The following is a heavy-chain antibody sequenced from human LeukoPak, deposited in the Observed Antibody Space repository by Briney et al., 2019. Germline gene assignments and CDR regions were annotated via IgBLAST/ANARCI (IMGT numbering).Heavy chain of an antibody. CDR2: ISGSGGDT. CDR3: AKDRRPYGMDV. J-gene: IGHJ6*02. Sequence: GGSLRLYCAASGFTFSSYAMSWVRQAPGKGLEWVSVISGSGGDTYYADSVKGRFTISRDNSKNTLYLQMNSLRAEDTALYYCAKDRRPYGMDVWGQGTTVTVSS. V-gene: IGHV3-23*01. CDR1: GFTFSSYA.